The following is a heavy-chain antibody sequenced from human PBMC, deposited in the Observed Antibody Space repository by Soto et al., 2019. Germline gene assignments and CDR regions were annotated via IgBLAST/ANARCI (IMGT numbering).Heavy chain of an antibody. CDR3: ARDQDIAVAATGY. V-gene: IGHV4-30-2*01. D-gene: IGHD6-19*01. Sequence: PSETLSLTCAISGAPITWGDYSWNWIRQPPGKGLEWIGYIFHGGSTYYNPSLRSRVTISVDKSKNQFSLKLSSVTAADTAVYYCARDQDIAVAATGYWGQGTLVTVSS. CDR2: IFHGGST. J-gene: IGHJ4*02. CDR1: GAPITWGDYS.